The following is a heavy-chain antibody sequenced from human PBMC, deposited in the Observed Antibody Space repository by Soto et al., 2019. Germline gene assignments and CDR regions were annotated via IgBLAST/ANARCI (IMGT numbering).Heavy chain of an antibody. Sequence: QVQLVQSGAEVKKPGASVKVSCKASGYTFITYGVSWVRQAPGQGLDWLGWISTYNGNTRYAERLQGRVTMTTDTTTNTAYMELWNLRSDDTAVYYCARGPTDYYDNSANYFLYYWGQGTLVTVSS. V-gene: IGHV1-18*01. J-gene: IGHJ4*02. CDR2: ISTYNGNT. CDR1: GYTFITYG. D-gene: IGHD3-22*01. CDR3: ARGPTDYYDNSANYFLYY.